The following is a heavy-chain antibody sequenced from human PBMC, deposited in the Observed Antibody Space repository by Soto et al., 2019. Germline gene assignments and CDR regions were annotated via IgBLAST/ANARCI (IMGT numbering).Heavy chain of an antibody. CDR2: IYYSGST. Sequence: QVRLQESGPGLVKPSQTLSLTCTVSGGSISSGGYYWSWIRQHPGKGLEWIGYIYYSGSTYYNPSLKSRVTISVDTSKNQFSLKLSSVTAADTAVYYCARASYGDYRYFDLWGRGTLVTVSS. J-gene: IGHJ2*01. CDR1: GGSISSGGYY. V-gene: IGHV4-31*03. CDR3: ARASYGDYRYFDL. D-gene: IGHD4-17*01.